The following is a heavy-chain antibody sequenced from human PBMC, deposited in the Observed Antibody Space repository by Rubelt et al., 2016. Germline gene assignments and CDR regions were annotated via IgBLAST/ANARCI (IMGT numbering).Heavy chain of an antibody. Sequence: QVQLQQWGAGLLKPSETLSLTCAVYGGSFSGYYWNWIRQPPGKGLEWIGEINHSGSTTYNQSLKSRGTMSVDTSKDQLSLALISVTAADTAVYYGASQRGDSRGRHWGQGTLVTVSS. D-gene: IGHD6-19*01. CDR3: ASQRGDSRGRH. J-gene: IGHJ4*02. V-gene: IGHV4-34*01. CDR1: GGSFSGYY. CDR2: INHSGST.